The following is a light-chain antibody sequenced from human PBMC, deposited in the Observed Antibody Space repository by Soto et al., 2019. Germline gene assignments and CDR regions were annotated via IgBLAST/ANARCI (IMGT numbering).Light chain of an antibody. CDR3: HQYYNRRTWT. Sequence: EILMTQSPATLSGSPGDSATLSCGASRSVDTDLAWYQQKPGQAPRLLVFATSARATGVPDRFRGSRSGTDFTLTISSLQPEDSATYYCHQYYNRRTWTFGHGTKVDIK. CDR2: ATS. CDR1: RSVDTD. J-gene: IGKJ1*01. V-gene: IGKV3-15*01.